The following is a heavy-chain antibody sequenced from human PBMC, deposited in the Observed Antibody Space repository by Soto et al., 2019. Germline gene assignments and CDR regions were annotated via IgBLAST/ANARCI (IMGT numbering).Heavy chain of an antibody. CDR1: GFSLTTSGVG. D-gene: IGHD3-3*01. CDR3: AHRVLRAVFGLVTTTAIYFDF. V-gene: IGHV2-5*02. CDR2: IYWDDDK. Sequence: QITLNESGPTVVKPTETLTLTCTFSGFSLTTSGVGVGWVRQSPGKAPEWLAFIYWDDDKRYSTSLKSRLTITKHPSRKQVVLTVADEDPSDTATYYCAHRVLRAVFGLVTTTAIYFDFWGHGTPVVVSS. J-gene: IGHJ4*01.